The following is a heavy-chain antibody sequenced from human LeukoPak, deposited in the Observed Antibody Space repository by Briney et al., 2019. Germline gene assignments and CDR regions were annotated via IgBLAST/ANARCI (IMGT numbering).Heavy chain of an antibody. V-gene: IGHV1-2*02. J-gene: IGHJ4*02. CDR2: INPNSGGT. Sequence: ASVKVSCKASGYTFTGYYMHWVRQAPGQGLEWMGWINPNSGGTNYAQKFQGRVTMTRDTSISTAYMELSRLRSDDTAVYYCARDPGGSYYDFWSGYQPNSPDYWGQGTLVTVSS. CDR3: ARDPGGSYYDFWSGYQPNSPDY. D-gene: IGHD3-3*01. CDR1: GYTFTGYY.